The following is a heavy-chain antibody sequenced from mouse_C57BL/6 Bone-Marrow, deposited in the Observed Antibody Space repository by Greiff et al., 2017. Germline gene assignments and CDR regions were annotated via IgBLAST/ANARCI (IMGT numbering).Heavy chain of an antibody. V-gene: IGHV5-4*03. J-gene: IGHJ3*01. CDR3: ARKNWAWFAY. D-gene: IGHD4-1*01. Sequence: EVKLVESGGGLVKPGGSLKLSCAASGFTFSSYAMSWVRQTPEKRLAWVATISDGGSYTYYPDNVKGRFTLSRDNAKNNLYLQMSHLKSEDTAMYYCARKNWAWFAYWGQGTLVTVSA. CDR2: ISDGGSYT. CDR1: GFTFSSYA.